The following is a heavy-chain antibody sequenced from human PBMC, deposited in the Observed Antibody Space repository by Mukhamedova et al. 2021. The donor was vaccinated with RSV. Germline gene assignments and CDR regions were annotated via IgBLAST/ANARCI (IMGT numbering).Heavy chain of an antibody. CDR3: ARGANGDAFDI. Sequence: QWYQRGVTITADESTSTAYMELSSLRSEDTAVYYCARGANGDAFDIWGQGTMVTVSS. J-gene: IGHJ3*02. V-gene: IGHV1-69*01. D-gene: IGHD1-26*01.